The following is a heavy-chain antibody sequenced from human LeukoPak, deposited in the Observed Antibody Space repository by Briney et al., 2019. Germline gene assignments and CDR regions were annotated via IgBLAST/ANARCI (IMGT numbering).Heavy chain of an antibody. Sequence: GGSLRLSCAASGFIFSSYGMHWVRQAPGKGLEWVARIWHDGSNDDYADSVKGRFTISRDSSKNTLYLQMNSLRAEDTAIYYCAKVTGDYYDTSGAFDYWGQGTLVTVSS. J-gene: IGHJ4*02. D-gene: IGHD3-22*01. V-gene: IGHV3-33*06. CDR1: GFIFSSYG. CDR2: IWHDGSND. CDR3: AKVTGDYYDTSGAFDY.